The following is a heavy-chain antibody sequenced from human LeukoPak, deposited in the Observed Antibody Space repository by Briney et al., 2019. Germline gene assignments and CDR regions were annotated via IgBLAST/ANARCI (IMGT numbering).Heavy chain of an antibody. J-gene: IGHJ5*02. V-gene: IGHV4-34*01. CDR1: GGSFSGYY. Sequence: SETLPLTCAVYGGSFSGYYWSWIRQPPGKGLEWIGEINHSGSTNYNPSLKSRVTISVDTSKNQFSLKLSSVTAADTAVYYCAVGYDCSSTSCYTEYNWFDPWGQGTLVTVSS. CDR2: INHSGST. D-gene: IGHD2-2*02. CDR3: AVGYDCSSTSCYTEYNWFDP.